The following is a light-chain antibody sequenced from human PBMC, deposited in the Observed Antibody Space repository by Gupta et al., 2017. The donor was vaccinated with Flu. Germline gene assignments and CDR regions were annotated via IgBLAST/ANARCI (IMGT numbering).Light chain of an antibody. J-gene: IGLJ2*01. Sequence: QSALTQPASVSGSPRQSLTISCPGTSSDVGGYNYVSWYQQHPGKAPKLMIYEVSNRPSGVSNRFSGSKSGNTASLTISGLQAEDEADYYCSSYTSSSTVVFGGGTKLTVL. CDR3: SSYTSSSTVV. CDR1: SSDVGGYNY. CDR2: EVS. V-gene: IGLV2-14*01.